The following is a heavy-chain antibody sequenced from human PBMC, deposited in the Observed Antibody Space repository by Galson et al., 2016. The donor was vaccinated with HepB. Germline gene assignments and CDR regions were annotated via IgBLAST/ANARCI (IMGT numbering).Heavy chain of an antibody. CDR1: GGSVSSGRYY. D-gene: IGHD6-19*01. CDR3: AKLIAVPRTGDWFDP. CDR2: ISYSGNT. J-gene: IGHJ5*02. Sequence: SETLSLTCTVSGGSVSSGRYYWSWIRQPPGRGLEWIGYISYSGNTNYNPSLKSRVTISVDTSKNQFSLKLTSVTAADTAIYYCAKLIAVPRTGDWFDPWGQGTLVTVSS. V-gene: IGHV4-61*01.